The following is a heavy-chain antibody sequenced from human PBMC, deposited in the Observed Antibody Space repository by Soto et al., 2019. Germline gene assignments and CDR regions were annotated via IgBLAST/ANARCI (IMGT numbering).Heavy chain of an antibody. CDR2: ISTDNGNT. Sequence: ASVKVSCKASGYTFTNSGISWVRQAPGQGLEWMGWISTDNGNTNYAQHLQGRVSMTTDTSTSTAYMDLRSLRVGDTAVYYCTRKTPTNGMAVWGQGTTVTVSS. D-gene: IGHD2-15*01. CDR3: TRKTPTNGMAV. CDR1: GYTFTNSG. V-gene: IGHV1-18*01. J-gene: IGHJ6*02.